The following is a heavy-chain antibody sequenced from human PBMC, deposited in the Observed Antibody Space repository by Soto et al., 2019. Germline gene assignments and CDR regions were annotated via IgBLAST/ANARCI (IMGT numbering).Heavy chain of an antibody. D-gene: IGHD3-3*01. CDR2: IYPSDSDT. J-gene: IGHJ4*02. V-gene: IGHV5-51*01. CDR3: ARGGVSTRAFDY. Sequence: GESLKISCKGSGYNFAGYWIAWVRQMPGKGLELMGIIYPSDSDTRYRPSFQGQVTISADKSISSAYLQWSSLRASDTAMYYCARGGVSTRAFDYWGQGTPVTVSS. CDR1: GYNFAGYW.